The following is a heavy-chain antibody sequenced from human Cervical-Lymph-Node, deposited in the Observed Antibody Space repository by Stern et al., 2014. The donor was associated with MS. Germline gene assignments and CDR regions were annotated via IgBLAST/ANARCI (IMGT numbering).Heavy chain of an antibody. J-gene: IGHJ2*01. Sequence: QVQLVESGGGLVKPGGSLRLSCAASGFTFSDYYMSWIRQAPGKGLEWVSYISSSSSYTNYADSVKGRFTISRENAKNSLYLQMNSLRAEDTAVYYCARAPDYYDSSRYYWYFDLWGRGTLVTVSS. D-gene: IGHD3-22*01. CDR3: ARAPDYYDSSRYYWYFDL. CDR2: ISSSSSYT. CDR1: GFTFSDYY. V-gene: IGHV3-11*06.